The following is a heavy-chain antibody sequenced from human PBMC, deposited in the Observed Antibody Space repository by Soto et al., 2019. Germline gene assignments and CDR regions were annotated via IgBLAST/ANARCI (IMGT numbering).Heavy chain of an antibody. CDR1: GFTFRSYA. D-gene: IGHD2-15*01. Sequence: GGSLRLSCAVSGFTFRSYAMSWVRQAPGKGLEWVSTTSGSGGSTFYADSVKGRFTISRDNSENTLYLQMNGLRAEDTAVYYCAKDKHCTGGGCYEVFDYWGQGTPVTVSS. CDR3: AKDKHCTGGGCYEVFDY. J-gene: IGHJ4*02. V-gene: IGHV3-23*01. CDR2: TSGSGGST.